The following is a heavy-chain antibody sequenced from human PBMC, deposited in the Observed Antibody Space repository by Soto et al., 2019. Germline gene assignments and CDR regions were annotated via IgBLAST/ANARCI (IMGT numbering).Heavy chain of an antibody. Sequence: SETLSLTCAVYGGSFSGYYWSWILQPPWKGLEWIGEINHSGSTNYNPSLKSRVTISVDTSKNQFSLKLSSVTAADTAVYYCATTQYSSGATNWFDPWGQGTLVTVSS. CDR1: GGSFSGYY. J-gene: IGHJ5*02. D-gene: IGHD6-19*01. CDR3: ATTQYSSGATNWFDP. V-gene: IGHV4-34*01. CDR2: INHSGST.